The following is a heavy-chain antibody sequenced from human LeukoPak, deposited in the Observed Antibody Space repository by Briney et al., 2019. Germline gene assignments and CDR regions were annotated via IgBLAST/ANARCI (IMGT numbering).Heavy chain of an antibody. CDR3: ARDTDSSSSDAFDI. D-gene: IGHD1-26*01. V-gene: IGHV1-18*01. CDR1: GYTFTSYG. Sequence: ASVKVSCKASGYTFTSYGISWVRQAPGQGLEWMGWISAYNGNTNYAQKLQGRVTITTDTSTSTAYMELRSLRSDDTAVYYCARDTDSSSSDAFDIWGQGTMVTVSS. J-gene: IGHJ3*02. CDR2: ISAYNGNT.